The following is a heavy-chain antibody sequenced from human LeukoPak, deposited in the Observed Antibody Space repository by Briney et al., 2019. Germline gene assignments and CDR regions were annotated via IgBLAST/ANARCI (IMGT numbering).Heavy chain of an antibody. J-gene: IGHJ4*02. Sequence: GGSLRLSCAASGFTVSSNYMNWVRQAPGKGLEWVSVIYSGGNTYYADSVKGRFTISRDNSKNTLYLQMNSLRAEDTAVYYCAREIYGAAAEVAPDYWGQGTLVTVSS. D-gene: IGHD6-13*01. CDR2: IYSGGNT. CDR1: GFTVSSNY. CDR3: AREIYGAAAEVAPDY. V-gene: IGHV3-66*01.